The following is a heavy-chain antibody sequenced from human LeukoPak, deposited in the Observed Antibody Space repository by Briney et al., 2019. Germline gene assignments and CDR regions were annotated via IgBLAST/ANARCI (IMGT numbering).Heavy chain of an antibody. CDR2: INPNSGGT. V-gene: IGHV1-2*02. D-gene: IGHD2/OR15-2a*01. CDR3: ARVEAVLSLFDP. J-gene: IGHJ5*02. CDR1: GYTFTSYY. Sequence: ASVKVSCKASGYTFTSYYMHWVRQAPGQGLEWMGWINPNSGGTNYAQKFQGRVTMTRDTSISTAYMELSRLRSDDTAVYYCARVEAVLSLFDPWGQGTLVTVSS.